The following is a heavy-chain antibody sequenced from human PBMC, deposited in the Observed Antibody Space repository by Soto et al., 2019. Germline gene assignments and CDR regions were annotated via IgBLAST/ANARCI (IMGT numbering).Heavy chain of an antibody. V-gene: IGHV4-59*01. Sequence: SETLSLTCTVSGGSISSYYWSWIRQPPGKGLEWIGYIYYSGSTNYNPSLKSRVTISVDTSKNQFSLKLSSVTAADTAVYYCARERRIYGDYKSGGWFDPWGQGTLVTVSS. J-gene: IGHJ5*02. CDR2: IYYSGST. CDR1: GGSISSYY. D-gene: IGHD4-17*01. CDR3: ARERRIYGDYKSGGWFDP.